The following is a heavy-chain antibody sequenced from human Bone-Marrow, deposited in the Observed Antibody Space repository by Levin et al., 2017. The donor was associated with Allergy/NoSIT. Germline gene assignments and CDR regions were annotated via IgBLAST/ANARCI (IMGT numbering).Heavy chain of an antibody. CDR3: AKDRRVVVIQYYFDY. V-gene: IGHV3-30*18. D-gene: IGHD3-22*01. Sequence: PGESLKISCAASGFTFSSYGMHWVRQAPGRGLEWVAVTTYDGSNKYYADSVKGRFTISRDDSKNTLYLQMNSLRAEDTAVYYCAKDRRVVVIQYYFDYWGQGTLVTVSS. CDR1: GFTFSSYG. CDR2: TTYDGSNK. J-gene: IGHJ4*02.